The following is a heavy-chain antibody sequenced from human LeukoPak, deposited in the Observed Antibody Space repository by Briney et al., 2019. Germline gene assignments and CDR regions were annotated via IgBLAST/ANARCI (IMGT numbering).Heavy chain of an antibody. CDR3: AREILGYSDYDSRAFDI. V-gene: IGHV1-2*04. Sequence: ASVKVSCKASGYTFTGYYMHWVRQAPGQGLEWMGWINPNSGGTNYAQKFQGWVTMTRDTSISTAYMELSRLRSDDTAVHYCAREILGYSDYDSRAFDIWGQGTMVTVSS. CDR1: GYTFTGYY. D-gene: IGHD5-12*01. CDR2: INPNSGGT. J-gene: IGHJ3*02.